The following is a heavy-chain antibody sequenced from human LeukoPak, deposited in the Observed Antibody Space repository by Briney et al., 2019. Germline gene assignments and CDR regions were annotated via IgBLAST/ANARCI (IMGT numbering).Heavy chain of an antibody. CDR2: ISYDGSNK. CDR3: AKDIAARGAQGYYGMDV. J-gene: IGHJ6*02. V-gene: IGHV3-30*18. CDR1: GFTFSSYG. Sequence: GRSLRLSCAASGFTFSSYGMHWVRQAPGKGLEWVAVISYDGSNKYYADSVKGRFTISRDNSKNTLYLQMNSLRAEDTAVYYCAKDIAARGAQGYYGMDVWGQGTTVTVSS. D-gene: IGHD6-6*01.